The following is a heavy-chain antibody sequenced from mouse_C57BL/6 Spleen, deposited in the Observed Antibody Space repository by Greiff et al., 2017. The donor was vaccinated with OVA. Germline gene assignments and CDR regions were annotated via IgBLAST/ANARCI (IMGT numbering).Heavy chain of an antibody. J-gene: IGHJ2*01. CDR2: IYPGSGST. CDR1: GYTFTSYW. Sequence: QVQLQQPGAELVKPGASVKMSCKASGYTFTSYWITWVKQRPGQGLEWIGDIYPGSGSTNYNEKFKSKATLTVDTSSSTAYMQLSSLTSEDSAVYYCARRGDYDYDGYLDYWGQGTTLTGSS. V-gene: IGHV1-55*01. CDR3: ARRGDYDYDGYLDY. D-gene: IGHD2-4*01.